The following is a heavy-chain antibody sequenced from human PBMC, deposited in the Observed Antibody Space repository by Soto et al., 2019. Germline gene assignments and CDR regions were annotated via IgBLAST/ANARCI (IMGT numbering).Heavy chain of an antibody. CDR1: GFTFSSCA. D-gene: IGHD2-21*02. Sequence: EVQLLESGGGLVQPGGSLRLSCAASGFTFSSCAMGWVRQAPGKGLDWVSSISGSGDNTYYAGSVKGRFTISRDNSKNTLFLQMNSLRAEDTAIYYCAIRWGYCGGDCYSWDFQHWGQGTLVTVSS. CDR3: AIRWGYCGGDCYSWDFQH. V-gene: IGHV3-23*01. CDR2: ISGSGDNT. J-gene: IGHJ1*01.